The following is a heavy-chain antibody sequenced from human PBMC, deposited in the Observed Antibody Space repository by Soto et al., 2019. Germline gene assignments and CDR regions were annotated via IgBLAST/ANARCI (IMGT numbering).Heavy chain of an antibody. CDR3: ARPWAPNYDFWSGYYSGNNWFDP. CDR2: IYYSGST. CDR1: GGCISSSSYY. V-gene: IGHV4-39*01. Sequence: TSETLSLTCTVSGGCISSSSYYWGWIRQPPGKGLEWIGSIYYSGSTYYNPSLKSRVTISVDTSKNQFSLKLSSVTAADTAVYYCARPWAPNYDFWSGYYSGNNWFDPWGQGTLVTVSS. D-gene: IGHD3-3*01. J-gene: IGHJ5*02.